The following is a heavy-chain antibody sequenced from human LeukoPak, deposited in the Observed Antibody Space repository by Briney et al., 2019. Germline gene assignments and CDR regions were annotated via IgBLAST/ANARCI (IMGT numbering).Heavy chain of an antibody. CDR1: GFTFSSYS. V-gene: IGHV3-48*01. CDR3: ARGRYSSSSWFDH. Sequence: GGSLRLSCAASGFTFSSYSMNWARQAPGKGLEWVSYISSSSSTIYYADSVKGRFTISRDNAKNSLYLQMNSLRAEDTAVYYCARGRYSSSSWFDHWGQGTLVTVSS. J-gene: IGHJ5*02. D-gene: IGHD6-13*01. CDR2: ISSSSSTI.